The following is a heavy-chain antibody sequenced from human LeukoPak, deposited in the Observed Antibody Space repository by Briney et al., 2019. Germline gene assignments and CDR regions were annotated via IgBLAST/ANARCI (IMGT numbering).Heavy chain of an antibody. CDR2: IRYDGSNK. V-gene: IGHV3-30*02. Sequence: SGGSLRLSCAASGFTFSSYGMHWVRQAPGKGLEWVAFIRYDGSNKYYADSVKGRFTISRDNSKNTLYLQMNSLRAEDTAVYYCAKALLRFLEWLENWFDPWGQGTLVTVSS. J-gene: IGHJ5*02. CDR3: AKALLRFLEWLENWFDP. D-gene: IGHD3-3*01. CDR1: GFTFSSYG.